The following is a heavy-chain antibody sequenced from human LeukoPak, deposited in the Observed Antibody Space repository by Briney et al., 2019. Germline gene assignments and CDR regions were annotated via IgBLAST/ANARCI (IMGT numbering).Heavy chain of an antibody. CDR1: GFTFSSYA. CDR3: ASARTGLAAPNTPSSFDY. D-gene: IGHD6-13*01. J-gene: IGHJ4*02. V-gene: IGHV3-23*01. CDR2: ISGSGTGT. Sequence: GGSLRLSCAASGFTFSSYAMSWVRQAPGKGLEWVSSISGSGTGTYYADSVKGRFIISRDNSKNTLHLQMNSLRAEDTAVYYCASARTGLAAPNTPSSFDYWGQGTLVTVSS.